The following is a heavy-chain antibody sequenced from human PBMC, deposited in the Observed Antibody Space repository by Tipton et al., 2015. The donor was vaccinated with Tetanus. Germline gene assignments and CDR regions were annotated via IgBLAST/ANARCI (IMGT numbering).Heavy chain of an antibody. J-gene: IGHJ4*02. CDR3: ARGITDGYNRRLDY. CDR2: ISNGNP. V-gene: IGHV4-4*07. Sequence: TLSLTCSVSRGPISSYYWSWVRQPAGKGLEWIGHISNGNPAYNPSLRSRLTLSVDMAKNEFSLKLRSVTAADTGVYFCARGITDGYNRRLDYWGPGTLVAVPP. D-gene: IGHD5-24*01. CDR1: RGPISSYY.